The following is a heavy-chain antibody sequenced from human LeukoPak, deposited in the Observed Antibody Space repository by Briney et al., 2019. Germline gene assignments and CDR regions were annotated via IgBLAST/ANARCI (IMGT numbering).Heavy chain of an antibody. Sequence: SETLSLTCTVSGGSISSGGYYWSWIRQHPGKGLEWIGYIYYSGSTYYNPSLKSRVTISVDTSKNQFSLKLSSVTAADTAVYYCARGGWDYYDSSGYNDAFDIWGQGTMVTVSS. CDR2: IYYSGST. D-gene: IGHD3-22*01. J-gene: IGHJ3*02. CDR3: ARGGWDYYDSSGYNDAFDI. V-gene: IGHV4-31*03. CDR1: GGSISSGGYY.